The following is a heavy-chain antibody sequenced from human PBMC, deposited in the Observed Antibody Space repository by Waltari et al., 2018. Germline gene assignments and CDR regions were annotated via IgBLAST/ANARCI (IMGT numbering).Heavy chain of an antibody. CDR1: GFTFSTYW. Sequence: EVQLVESGGGLVQPGGSLSLPCAASGFTFSTYWMNWVRQAPGQGLEWVANIKQDGSEKYYVDSVKGRFTISRDNAKNSLYLQMNSLRAEDTAVYYCARDGDYGDYQASYYFDYWGQGTLVTVSS. CDR2: IKQDGSEK. V-gene: IGHV3-7*01. J-gene: IGHJ4*02. CDR3: ARDGDYGDYQASYYFDY. D-gene: IGHD4-17*01.